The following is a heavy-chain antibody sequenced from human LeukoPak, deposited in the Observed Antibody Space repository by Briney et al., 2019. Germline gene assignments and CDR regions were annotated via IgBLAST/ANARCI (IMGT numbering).Heavy chain of an antibody. CDR3: ARSRRIGYCSGGSCYQDN. Sequence: GGSLRLSCAASGFTFSSYSMSWVRQAPGKGLEWVSSISSSRSYIYYSESVKGRFTIYRDNAKNSMYLQMNSLRAEDQAVYYCARSRRIGYCSGGSCYQDNWGQGTLVTVSS. V-gene: IGHV3-21*01. D-gene: IGHD2-15*01. CDR2: ISSSRSYI. J-gene: IGHJ4*02. CDR1: GFTFSSYS.